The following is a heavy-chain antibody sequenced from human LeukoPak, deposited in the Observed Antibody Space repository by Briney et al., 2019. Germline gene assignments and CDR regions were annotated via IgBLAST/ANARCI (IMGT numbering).Heavy chain of an antibody. CDR3: AREQLVRVSGFDP. J-gene: IGHJ5*02. CDR2: IYYIGTT. Sequence: PSETLSLTCTVSGDSINNYYWSWIRQPPGKGLEWIGYIYYIGTTNYNPSLKSRVTISVDTSKNQFSLKLSSVTAADTAVYYCAREQLVRVSGFDPWGQGTLVTVSS. V-gene: IGHV4-59*12. CDR1: GDSINNYY. D-gene: IGHD6-6*01.